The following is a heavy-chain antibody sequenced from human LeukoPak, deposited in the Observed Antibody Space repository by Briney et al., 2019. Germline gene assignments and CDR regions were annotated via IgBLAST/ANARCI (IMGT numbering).Heavy chain of an antibody. J-gene: IGHJ4*02. V-gene: IGHV1-69*13. CDR3: ARAVVPAAPFDY. D-gene: IGHD2-2*01. CDR1: EGTFSSYA. Sequence: SVKVSCKASEGTFSSYAISWVRQAPGQGLEWMGGIIPIFGTANYAQRFQGRVMITADESTSTAYMELSSLRSEDTAVYYCARAVVPAAPFDYWGQGTLVTVSS. CDR2: IIPIFGTA.